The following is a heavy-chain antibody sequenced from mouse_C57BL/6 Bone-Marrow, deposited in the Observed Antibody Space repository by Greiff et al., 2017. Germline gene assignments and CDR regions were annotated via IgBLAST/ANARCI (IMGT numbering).Heavy chain of an antibody. CDR2: IDPENGDT. Sequence: VQLQQSGAELVRPGASVKLSCTASGFNIKDDYMHWVKQRPEQGLEWIGWIDPENGDTEYASKFQGKATITADTSSNTAYLQLSSLTSEDTAVYSCTCYGSGAYWGQGTLVTVSA. D-gene: IGHD1-1*01. V-gene: IGHV14-4*01. CDR3: TCYGSGAY. CDR1: GFNIKDDY. J-gene: IGHJ3*01.